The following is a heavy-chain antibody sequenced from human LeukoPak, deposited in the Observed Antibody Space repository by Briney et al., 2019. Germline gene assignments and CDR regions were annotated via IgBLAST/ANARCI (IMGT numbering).Heavy chain of an antibody. J-gene: IGHJ6*03. CDR2: IRYDGSNK. CDR3: ARAKYYDFWSGYYSGYYYYYYMDV. D-gene: IGHD3-3*01. V-gene: IGHV3-30*02. CDR1: GFTFSSYG. Sequence: GGSLRLSCAASGFTFSSYGLHWVRQAPGKGLEWVAFIRYDGSNKNYADSVKGRFTISRDNAKNSLYLQMNSLRAEDTAVYYCARAKYYDFWSGYYSGYYYYYYMDVWGKGTTVTVSS.